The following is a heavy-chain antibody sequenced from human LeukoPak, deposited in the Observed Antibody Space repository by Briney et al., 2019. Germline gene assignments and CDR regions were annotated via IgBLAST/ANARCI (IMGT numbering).Heavy chain of an antibody. J-gene: IGHJ4*02. CDR1: GFTFTSSA. CDR3: ARGKVVTMVRGVIITYFDY. D-gene: IGHD3-10*01. CDR2: IVVGSGST. V-gene: IGHV1-58*01. Sequence: SVKVSCKASGFTFTSSAVQWVRQARGQRLEWIGWIVVGSGSTKYAQKFQERVTITRDTSTSTVYMELSSLRSEDTAVYYCARGKVVTMVRGVIITYFDYWGQGTLVTVSS.